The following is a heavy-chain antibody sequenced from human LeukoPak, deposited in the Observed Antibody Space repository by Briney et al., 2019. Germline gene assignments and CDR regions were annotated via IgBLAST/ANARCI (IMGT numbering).Heavy chain of an antibody. CDR2: INHSGST. CDR1: GGSFSGYY. J-gene: IGHJ4*02. CDR3: ARGGRCSSTSCPFYY. V-gene: IGHV4-34*01. Sequence: PSETLSLTCAVYGGSFSGYYWSWIRQPPGKGLEWIGEINHSGSTNYNPSLKSRVTISVDTSKNQFSLKLSSVTAADTAVYYCARGGRCSSTSCPFYYWGQGTLVTVAS. D-gene: IGHD2-2*01.